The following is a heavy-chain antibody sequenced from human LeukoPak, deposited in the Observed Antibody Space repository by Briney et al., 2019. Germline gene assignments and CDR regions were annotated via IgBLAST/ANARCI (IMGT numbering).Heavy chain of an antibody. Sequence: SETLSLTCTVSGYSISNGYYWSWIRQPAGKGLEWIGRIYTSRSTNYNPSLKSRVTMSVDTSKNQFSLKLSSVTAADTAVYYCARDAYYYDSSGYYRFDSWGQGTLVTVSS. J-gene: IGHJ4*02. CDR1: GYSISNGYY. CDR3: ARDAYYYDSSGYYRFDS. CDR2: IYTSRST. V-gene: IGHV4-4*07. D-gene: IGHD3-22*01.